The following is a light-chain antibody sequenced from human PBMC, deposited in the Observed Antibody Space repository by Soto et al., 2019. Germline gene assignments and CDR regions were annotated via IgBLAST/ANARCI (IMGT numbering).Light chain of an antibody. CDR2: AAS. CDR3: QQLNSYPPT. CDR1: QGISSW. V-gene: IGKV1-12*01. J-gene: IGKJ5*01. Sequence: DIPVTQSPSSVSASVGGRVTISCPARQGISSWLAWYQQKPGKAPKLLIYAASSLQTGVPSRFSGSGSGTEFTLTISSLQPEDFATYYCQQLNSYPPTFGQGTRLDIK.